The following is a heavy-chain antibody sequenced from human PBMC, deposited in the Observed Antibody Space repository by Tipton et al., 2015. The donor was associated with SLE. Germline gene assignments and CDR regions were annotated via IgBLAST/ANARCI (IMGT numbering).Heavy chain of an antibody. V-gene: IGHV4-61*02. D-gene: IGHD2-8*02. CDR3: ARDRGGLVFDL. CDR2: IYTSGST. Sequence: TLSLTCTVSGGSISSGSYYWSWIRQPAGKGLEWIGRIYTSGSTNYNPPLKSRVTISEDTSKNQFSRKLSSGPAADTAVYYCARDRGGLVFDLWGRGTLVTVSS. J-gene: IGHJ2*01. CDR1: GGSISSGSYY.